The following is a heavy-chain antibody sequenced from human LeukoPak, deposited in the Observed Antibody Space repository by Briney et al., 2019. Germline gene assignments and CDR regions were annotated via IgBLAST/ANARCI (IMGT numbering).Heavy chain of an antibody. CDR1: GGSISSGSYY. CDR2: IYTSGST. D-gene: IGHD1-14*01. CDR3: ARDSGILDY. Sequence: SETLSLTCTVSGGSISSGSYYWSWIRQPAGKELEWIGRIYTSGSTNYNPSLKSRVTISVDTSKNQFSLKLSSVTAADTAVYYCARDSGILDYWGQGTLVTVSS. J-gene: IGHJ4*02. V-gene: IGHV4-61*02.